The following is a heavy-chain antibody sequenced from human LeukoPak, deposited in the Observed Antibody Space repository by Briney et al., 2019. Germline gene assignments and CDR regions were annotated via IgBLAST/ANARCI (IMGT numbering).Heavy chain of an antibody. CDR3: ARGPTLHYYEGNAYYYFDF. V-gene: IGHV4-34*01. J-gene: IGHJ4*02. CDR1: GGSFSANY. Sequence: SETLSLTCAVYGGSFSANYWSWIRQPPGKGLEWMGEINHSGITRYNPSLKSRITISVDTSSNRFSLKLSSVTAADTALYYCARGPTLHYYEGNAYYYFDFWGQGTLVTVSS. D-gene: IGHD3-22*01. CDR2: INHSGIT.